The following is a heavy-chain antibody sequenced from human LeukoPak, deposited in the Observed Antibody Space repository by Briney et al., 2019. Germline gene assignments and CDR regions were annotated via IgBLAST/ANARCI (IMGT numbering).Heavy chain of an antibody. CDR2: ISYDGSNK. D-gene: IGHD1-7*01. CDR3: ARGGMYNWNYVYYFDY. V-gene: IGHV3-30-3*01. CDR1: GFTFSSYA. Sequence: GRSLRLSCAASGFTFSSYAMHWVRQAPGKGLEWVAVISYDGSNKYYADSVKGRFTISRDNSKNTLYLQMNGLRAEDTAVYYCARGGMYNWNYVYYFDYWGQGTLVTVSS. J-gene: IGHJ4*02.